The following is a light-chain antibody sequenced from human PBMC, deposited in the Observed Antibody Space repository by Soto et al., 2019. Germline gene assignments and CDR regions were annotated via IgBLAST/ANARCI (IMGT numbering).Light chain of an antibody. CDR1: QTISTN. V-gene: IGKV3-15*01. Sequence: EVVMTQSPATLSVSPGERATLSCRASQTISTNLAWYQHKPGQPPRLLVYGGSTRAAAIPARCSGSGSGTEFTLTISGLQSEDSAVYYCQQYNIWPEAFGQGAKVE. CDR2: GGS. CDR3: QQYNIWPEA. J-gene: IGKJ1*01.